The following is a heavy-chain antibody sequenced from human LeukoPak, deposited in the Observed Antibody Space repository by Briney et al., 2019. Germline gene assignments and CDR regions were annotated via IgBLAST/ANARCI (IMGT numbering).Heavy chain of an antibody. CDR1: GYRFTSYW. Sequence: GESLKISCKGSGYRFTSYWIGWVRQMPGKGLEWMGIIYPGDSDTRYSPSFQGQVTISADKSISTAYLQWSSLKASDTAMYYCARRVGGFGEIYYFDYWGQGTLVTVSS. CDR3: ARRVGGFGEIYYFDY. CDR2: IYPGDSDT. J-gene: IGHJ4*02. V-gene: IGHV5-51*01. D-gene: IGHD3-10*01.